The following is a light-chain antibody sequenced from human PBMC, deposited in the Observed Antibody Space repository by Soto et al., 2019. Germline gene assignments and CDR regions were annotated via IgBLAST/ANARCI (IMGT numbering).Light chain of an antibody. CDR3: QQYGNSPRT. Sequence: EIVLTQSPGTLSLSPGERVTLSCRASQSVSSSYLAWYQQKAGQAPRLVIYGASIRATGIPDRFSGSGSGTDFTLTISRLEPEDSAVYYCQQYGNSPRTFGQGTKVEIK. CDR2: GAS. CDR1: QSVSSSY. V-gene: IGKV3-20*01. J-gene: IGKJ1*01.